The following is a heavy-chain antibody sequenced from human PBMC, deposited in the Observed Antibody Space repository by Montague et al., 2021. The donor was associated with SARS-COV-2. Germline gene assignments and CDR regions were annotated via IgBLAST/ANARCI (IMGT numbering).Heavy chain of an antibody. D-gene: IGHD3-10*01. CDR2: IYHSGGT. V-gene: IGHV4-38-2*01. Sequence: SETLSLTCSASGYSISSGYYWGWIRQPPGKGLEWIGNIYHSGGTXYSPSLKSRVTVSVDTSKNQFSLRLSSVTAADTAVYYCARWYYGSGSYPHWGQGTLVTVSS. J-gene: IGHJ4*02. CDR1: GYSISSGYY. CDR3: ARWYYGSGSYPH.